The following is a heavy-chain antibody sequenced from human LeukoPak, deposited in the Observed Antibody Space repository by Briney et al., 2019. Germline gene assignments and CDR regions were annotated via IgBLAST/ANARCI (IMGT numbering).Heavy chain of an antibody. CDR3: AKCGDFIAASYNWFDP. J-gene: IGHJ5*02. CDR1: GYTLTDYY. V-gene: IGHV1-2*06. CDR2: INPNSGGT. D-gene: IGHD6-13*01. Sequence: ASVKVFCKASGYTLTDYYMHWVRQAPGQGLEWMGRINPNSGGTKYAQKFQGRVTMTRDTSISTAYMELNRLTSDDTAVYYCAKCGDFIAASYNWFDPWGPGTLVTVSS.